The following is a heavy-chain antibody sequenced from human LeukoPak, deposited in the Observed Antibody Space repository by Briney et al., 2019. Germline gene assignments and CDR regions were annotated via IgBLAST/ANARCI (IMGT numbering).Heavy chain of an antibody. CDR2: IYSGGPT. D-gene: IGHD2-8*02. V-gene: IGHV3-53*01. J-gene: IGHJ3*02. CDR3: ARGWVVATGGFDM. Sequence: GGSLRLSCAASGFTVSLYYMTWVRQAPGKGLEWVSVIYSGGPTYYADSVKGRFTISRDNSKNTVYLQMNSLRGEDTAVYFCARGWVVATGGFDMWGQGTMVNVSS. CDR1: GFTVSLYY.